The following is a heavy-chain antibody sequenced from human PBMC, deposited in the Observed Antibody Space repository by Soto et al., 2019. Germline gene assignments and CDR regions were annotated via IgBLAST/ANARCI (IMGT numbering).Heavy chain of an antibody. V-gene: IGHV4-34*01. CDR2: INHSGST. Sequence: GSLRLSCAVYGGSFSGYYWSWIRQPPGKGLEWIGEINHSGSTNYNPSLKSRVTISVDTSKNQFSLKLSSVTAADTAVYYCARLEESYDFWSGYNDAFDIWGQGTMVTVSS. J-gene: IGHJ3*02. CDR3: ARLEESYDFWSGYNDAFDI. D-gene: IGHD3-3*01. CDR1: GGSFSGYY.